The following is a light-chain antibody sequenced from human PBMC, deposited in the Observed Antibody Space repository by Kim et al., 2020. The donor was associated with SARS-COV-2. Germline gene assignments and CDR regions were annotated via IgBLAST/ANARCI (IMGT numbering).Light chain of an antibody. CDR1: SSDIGGYNC. J-gene: IGLJ2*01. Sequence: GQSVTIVCIGTSSDIGGYNCVSWYQQHPGKAPNLMIYEVSKRPSGVPDRFSGSKSGNTASLIVSGLQAEDEADYYCSSYTGSNKLLFGGGTQLTVL. CDR3: SSYTGSNKLL. CDR2: EVS. V-gene: IGLV2-8*01.